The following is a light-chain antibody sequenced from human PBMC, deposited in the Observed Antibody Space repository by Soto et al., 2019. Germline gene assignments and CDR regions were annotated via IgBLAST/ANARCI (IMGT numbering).Light chain of an antibody. CDR2: GAS. CDR3: QQYDNSIT. V-gene: IGKV3-20*01. CDR1: QSVSSNY. Sequence: EIVLTQSPDTVSLSPGETATLSCRASQSVSSNYLAWYQQKPGQAPRLLIYGASSRATGIPDRFSGSGSGTDFTLTISRLKPEDFAVFYCQQYDNSITFGQGTRLEI. J-gene: IGKJ5*01.